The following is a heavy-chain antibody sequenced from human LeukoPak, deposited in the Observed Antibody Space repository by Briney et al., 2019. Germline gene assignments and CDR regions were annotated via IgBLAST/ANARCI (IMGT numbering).Heavy chain of an antibody. D-gene: IGHD1-26*01. CDR1: GYTFTSYY. V-gene: IGHV1-2*02. CDR2: INPNSGVT. Sequence: GASVKVSCKTSGYTFTSYYMHWVSQARGQGREWMGWINPNSGVTKTAQKFDGVSMTRDTSISTACLELGRLRSDDTAVYYCARDPRGTYYSDYWGQGTLVTVSS. J-gene: IGHJ4*02. CDR3: ARDPRGTYYSDY.